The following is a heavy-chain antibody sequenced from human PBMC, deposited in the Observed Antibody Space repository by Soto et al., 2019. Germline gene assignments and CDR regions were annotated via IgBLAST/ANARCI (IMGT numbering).Heavy chain of an antibody. V-gene: IGHV3-53*01. CDR1: GFTVSSNY. CDR3: ARAPSWGEFWNGYLDY. CDR2: IYSGGST. Sequence: GGSLRLSCAASGFTVSSNYMSWVRQAPGKGLEWVSVIYSGGSTYYADSVKGRFTISRDNSKNTLYLQMNSLRAEDTVVYYCARAPSWGEFWNGYLDYWGQGTMVTVSS. D-gene: IGHD3-3*01. J-gene: IGHJ4*02.